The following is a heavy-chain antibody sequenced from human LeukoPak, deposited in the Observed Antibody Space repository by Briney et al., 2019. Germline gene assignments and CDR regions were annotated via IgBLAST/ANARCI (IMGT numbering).Heavy chain of an antibody. Sequence: SETLSLTCTVSGGSISSYYWSWIRQPPGKGLEWIGYIYYSGSTNYNPSLNSRVTISVDTSKNQFSLKLSSVTAADTAVYYCARVAYCGGDCPSAYWYFDLWGRGTLVTVSS. J-gene: IGHJ2*01. D-gene: IGHD2-21*02. V-gene: IGHV4-59*08. CDR3: ARVAYCGGDCPSAYWYFDL. CDR1: GGSISSYY. CDR2: IYYSGST.